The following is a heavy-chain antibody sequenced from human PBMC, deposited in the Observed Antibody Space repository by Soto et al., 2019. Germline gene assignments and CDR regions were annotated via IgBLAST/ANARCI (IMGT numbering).Heavy chain of an antibody. D-gene: IGHD6-19*01. CDR2: ISGSGGST. V-gene: IGHV3-23*01. CDR1: GFTFSSYA. J-gene: IGHJ4*02. CDR3: AKGYEGGPSKIAVAGLDY. Sequence: EVQLLESGGGLVQPGGSLRLSCAASGFTFSSYAMSWVRQAPGKGLEWVSAISGSGGSTYYADSVKGRFTISRDNSKNTLYLQMNSLRAEDTAVYYCAKGYEGGPSKIAVAGLDYWGQGTLVTVSS.